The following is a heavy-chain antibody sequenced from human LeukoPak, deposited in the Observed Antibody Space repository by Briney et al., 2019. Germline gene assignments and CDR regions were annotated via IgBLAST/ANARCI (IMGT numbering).Heavy chain of an antibody. Sequence: GASVKVSCKASGYNLISYGIIWVRQAPGQGLEWMGWISAYNVNTNYAQKFQGRVTMTTDTPTSTAYMELRSLKSDDTAVYFCARPYDTSGYYNYYLDYWGQGTLVTVSS. CDR1: GYNLISYG. CDR2: ISAYNVNT. J-gene: IGHJ4*02. V-gene: IGHV1-18*01. D-gene: IGHD3-22*01. CDR3: ARPYDTSGYYNYYLDY.